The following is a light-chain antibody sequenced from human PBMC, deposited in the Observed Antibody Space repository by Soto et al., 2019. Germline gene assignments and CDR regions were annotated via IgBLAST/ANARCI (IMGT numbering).Light chain of an antibody. CDR3: QHYGSSLSIT. Sequence: EIVLTQSPGTLSLSPGERATLSCRASQSISSSYLAWYQQKPGQAPRLLIYGASSRASGFPNRFSGSGSGTDFTLTISRLEPEDFAVYCCQHYGSSLSITFGQGTRLEIK. V-gene: IGKV3-20*01. CDR1: QSISSSY. CDR2: GAS. J-gene: IGKJ5*01.